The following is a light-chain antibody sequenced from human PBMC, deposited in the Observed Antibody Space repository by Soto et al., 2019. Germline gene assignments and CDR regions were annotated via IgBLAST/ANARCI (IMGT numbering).Light chain of an antibody. V-gene: IGKV1-27*01. Sequence: DIQMTQSPSSLSASVGDRVTITCRASQDIANYLAWYQQKPGKVPKLLIYGAITLQSGVPSRFIGSGSGTDFTLTISSLQPEDVATYYCQKYCNAPRTFGQGTKV. CDR3: QKYCNAPRT. CDR1: QDIANY. J-gene: IGKJ1*01. CDR2: GAI.